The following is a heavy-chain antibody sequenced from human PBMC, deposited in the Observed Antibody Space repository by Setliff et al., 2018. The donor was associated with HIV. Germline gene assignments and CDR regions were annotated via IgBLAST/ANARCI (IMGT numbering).Heavy chain of an antibody. J-gene: IGHJ3*01. V-gene: IGHV1-69*13. CDR1: GGTFSSYA. CDR2: IIPIFGTT. CDR3: AGPRGDEAFDV. Sequence: SVKVSCKASGGTFSSYAISWVRQAPGQGLEWMGGIIPIFGTTNYAQKFQGRVTLTADESTSTMYMELSSLTSDDTAVYYCAGPRGDEAFDVWGQGTMVT.